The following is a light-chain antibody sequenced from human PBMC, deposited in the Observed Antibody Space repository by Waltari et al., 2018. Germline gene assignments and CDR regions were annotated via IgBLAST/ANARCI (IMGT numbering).Light chain of an antibody. CDR2: KAS. Sequence: DIQMTQSPSPPSASVGDRVTITCRASQSISSWLAWYQQKPGKAPKLLIYKASSLESGVPSRFSGSGSGTEFTLTISSLQPDDFATYYCQQYNSYSGFGPGTKVDIK. CDR1: QSISSW. V-gene: IGKV1-5*03. J-gene: IGKJ3*01. CDR3: QQYNSYSG.